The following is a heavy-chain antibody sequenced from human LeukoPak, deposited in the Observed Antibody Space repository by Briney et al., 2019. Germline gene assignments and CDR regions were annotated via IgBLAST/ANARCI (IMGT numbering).Heavy chain of an antibody. V-gene: IGHV3-7*03. J-gene: IGHJ4*02. CDR3: AKARGVISIGLLGSFDY. D-gene: IGHD3-22*01. CDR2: IKEAGSEK. Sequence: GGSLRLSCAASGFTFSNYWMSWVRQAPGKGLEFMANIKEAGSEKYYADSVKGRFTISRDNAKNSLYLQMNSLRAEDTALYYCAKARGVISIGLLGSFDYWGQGTLVTVSS. CDR1: GFTFSNYW.